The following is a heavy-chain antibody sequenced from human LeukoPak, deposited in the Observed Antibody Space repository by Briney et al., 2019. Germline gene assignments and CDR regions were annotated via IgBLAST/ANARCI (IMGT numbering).Heavy chain of an antibody. Sequence: ASVKVSCKASGYTFTGYYMHWVRQAPGQGLEWLGWINPITGDTKYAQKFQGSVTMTRDTSISTVYMELSGLTSDDTAIYYCARYFAVPDGGGFDYWGQGTLVTVSS. CDR3: ARYFAVPDGGGFDY. D-gene: IGHD3-3*01. CDR2: INPITGDT. CDR1: GYTFTGYY. V-gene: IGHV1-2*02. J-gene: IGHJ4*02.